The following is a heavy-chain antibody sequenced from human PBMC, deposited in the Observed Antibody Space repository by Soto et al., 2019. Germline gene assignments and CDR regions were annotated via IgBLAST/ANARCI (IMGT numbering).Heavy chain of an antibody. V-gene: IGHV3-20*04. CDR3: ARGSPPEIGSETPS. D-gene: IGHD1-26*01. CDR2: INWNGGST. CDR1: GFTFDDYG. Sequence: EVQLVESGGSVVRPGGSLRLSCAASGFTFDDYGMSWVRQAPEKGLEWVSGINWNGGSTGYADSVKGRFTISRDNAKNSLYLQMNSLGDEDTALYYCARGSPPEIGSETPSWGQGTLVTVSS. J-gene: IGHJ5*02.